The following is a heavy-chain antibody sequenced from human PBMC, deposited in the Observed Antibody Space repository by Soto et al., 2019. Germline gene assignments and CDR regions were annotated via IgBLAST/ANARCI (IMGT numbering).Heavy chain of an antibody. CDR3: ARVESSSWYYVY. CDR1: GYTFTSYA. Sequence: GASVKVSCKASGYTFTSYAMHWVRQAPGQRLEWMGWINAGNGNTKYSQKFQGRVTITRDTSASTAYMELSSLRSEDTAVYYCARVESSSWYYVYWGQGTLVTVSS. V-gene: IGHV1-3*01. D-gene: IGHD6-13*01. J-gene: IGHJ4*02. CDR2: INAGNGNT.